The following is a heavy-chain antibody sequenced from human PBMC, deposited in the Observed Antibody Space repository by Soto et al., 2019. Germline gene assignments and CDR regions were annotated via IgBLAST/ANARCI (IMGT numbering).Heavy chain of an antibody. V-gene: IGHV1-18*01. J-gene: IGHJ5*02. CDR1: GYTFSNYG. CDR2: ISLYSDGT. CDR3: ARVVPGAEAWFGP. D-gene: IGHD2-2*01. Sequence: ASVKVSCKTSGYTFSNYGITWVRQAPGQPLEWLGWISLYSDGTNYAQKFQGRASMTTDTSTTTAYMELRSLRFDDTAVYYCARVVPGAEAWFGPWGQGTRVTVSS.